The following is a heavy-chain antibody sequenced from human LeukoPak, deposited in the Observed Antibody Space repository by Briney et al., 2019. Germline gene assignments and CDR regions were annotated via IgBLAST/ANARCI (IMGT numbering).Heavy chain of an antibody. CDR3: ASNYGGNPEFVDY. V-gene: IGHV3-23*01. CDR2: ISGSGGST. CDR1: GFTFSSYA. D-gene: IGHD4-23*01. Sequence: PGGSLRVSCAASGFTFSSYAMSWVRQAPGKGLEWVSAISGSGGSTYYADSVKGRFTIARDNTKNTLYLQMNSLRAEDTAVYYCASNYGGNPEFVDYWGQGTLVTVSS. J-gene: IGHJ4*02.